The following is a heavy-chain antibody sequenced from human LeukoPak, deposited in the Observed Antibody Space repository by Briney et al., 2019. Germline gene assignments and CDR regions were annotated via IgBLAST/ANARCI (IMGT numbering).Heavy chain of an antibody. CDR3: ARGYYGSGSYYNYLFDY. CDR1: GFTFSSYW. Sequence: SGGSLRLSCAASGFTFSSYWMHWVRQAPGKGLVWVSRINSDGSSTSYADSVKGRFTISRDNAKNTLYLQMNSLRAEDTAVYYCARGYYGSGSYYNYLFDYWGQGTLVTVSS. V-gene: IGHV3-74*01. D-gene: IGHD3-10*01. J-gene: IGHJ4*02. CDR2: INSDGSST.